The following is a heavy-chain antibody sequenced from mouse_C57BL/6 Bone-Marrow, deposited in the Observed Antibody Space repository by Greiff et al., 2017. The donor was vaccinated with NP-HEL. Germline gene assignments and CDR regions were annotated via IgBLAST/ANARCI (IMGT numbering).Heavy chain of an antibody. CDR3: ARSDYYGSSYKYAMDY. Sequence: QVQLQQSGAELARPGASVKLSCKASGYTFTSYGISWVKQRTGQGLEWIGEIYPRSGNTYYNEKFKGKATLTADKSSSTAYMELRSLTSEDSAVYFCARSDYYGSSYKYAMDYWGQGTSVTVSS. J-gene: IGHJ4*01. D-gene: IGHD1-1*01. CDR2: IYPRSGNT. CDR1: GYTFTSYG. V-gene: IGHV1-81*01.